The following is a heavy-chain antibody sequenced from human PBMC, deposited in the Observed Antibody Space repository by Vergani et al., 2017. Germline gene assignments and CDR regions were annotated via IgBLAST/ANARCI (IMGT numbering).Heavy chain of an antibody. Sequence: EVQLVESGGGLVQPGRSLRLSCAASGFTFDDYAMHWVRQAPGKGLEWVSGISWNSGSIGYADSVKGRFTISRDNAKNSLYLQMNSLRAEDTAVYYCAKGIGLGYSGYDCVDYWGQGTLVTVSS. J-gene: IGHJ4*02. CDR3: AKGIGLGYSGYDCVDY. D-gene: IGHD5-12*01. CDR2: ISWNSGSI. V-gene: IGHV3-9*01. CDR1: GFTFDDYA.